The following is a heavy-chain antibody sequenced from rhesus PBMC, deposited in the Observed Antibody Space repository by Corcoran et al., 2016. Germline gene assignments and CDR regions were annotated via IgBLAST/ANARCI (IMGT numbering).Heavy chain of an antibody. CDR3: ARGYNIWTGFLGLDS. D-gene: IGHD3-3*01. CDR2: IYGSSGST. V-gene: IGHV4-76*01. J-gene: IGHJ6*01. CDR1: GYSISSGYD. Sequence: QVQLQESGPGVVKPSETLSLTCAVSGYSISSGYDWGWIRQPPGKGLEWIGYIYGSSGSTNYNPSLKNRVTISKDTSKNQFSLKLSSVTAADTAVYYCARGYNIWTGFLGLDSWGQGVVVTVSS.